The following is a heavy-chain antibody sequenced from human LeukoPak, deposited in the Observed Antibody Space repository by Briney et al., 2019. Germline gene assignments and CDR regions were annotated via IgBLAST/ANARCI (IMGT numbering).Heavy chain of an antibody. CDR3: ARVLRSPPEGYWYGLDV. J-gene: IGHJ6*04. V-gene: IGHV3-23*01. Sequence: GGSLRLFCATSGFAFSTYAFNWVRQAPGKELESISSISGRGDESYYINSVRGRFPISRDNSKNTLYLQMNSLRAEDTAVYRCARVLRSPPEGYWYGLDVWGKGTTVTVSS. CDR2: ISGRGDES. CDR1: GFAFSTYA.